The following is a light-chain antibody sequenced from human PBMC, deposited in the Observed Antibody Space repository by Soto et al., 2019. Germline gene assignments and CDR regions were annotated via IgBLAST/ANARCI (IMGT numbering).Light chain of an antibody. CDR2: GAS. J-gene: IGKJ1*01. CDR3: QQYNNWSQT. Sequence: EIVMTQSPATLSVSPGERATLSCRASQSVSSNLAWYQQKPGQAPRLLIYGASTRATGIPARFSGSGSGTEFTLTIGSLQSEDFAVYYCQQYNNWSQTFGQGTKVEIK. V-gene: IGKV3-15*01. CDR1: QSVSSN.